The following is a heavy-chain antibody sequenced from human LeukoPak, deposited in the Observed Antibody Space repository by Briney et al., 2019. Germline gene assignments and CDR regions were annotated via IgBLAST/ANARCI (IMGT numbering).Heavy chain of an antibody. J-gene: IGHJ4*02. V-gene: IGHV3-9*01. D-gene: IGHD1-26*01. CDR2: ISWNSGSI. CDR3: AKDTRTGYSGALDY. CDR1: GFTFDDYA. Sequence: GRSLRLSCAASGFTFDDYAMHWVRQAPGKGLEWVSGISWNSGSIGYADSVKGRFTISRDNAKDSLYLQMNSLRAEDTALYYCAKDTRTGYSGALDYWGQGTLVTVSS.